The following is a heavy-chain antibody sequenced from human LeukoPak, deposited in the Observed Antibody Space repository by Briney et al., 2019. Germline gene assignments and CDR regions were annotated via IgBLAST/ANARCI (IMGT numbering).Heavy chain of an antibody. Sequence: SETLSHTRAVYGGSFSGYYWSWLRQPPGKGLEWIGEINHSGSTNYNPYLKSRVTIAEDTSKNQFSLELSSVTAADTAVYYCARAHYYDSSGYYRRKAFDIWGQGTMVTVSS. CDR2: INHSGST. CDR3: ARAHYYDSSGYYRRKAFDI. CDR1: GGSFSGYY. J-gene: IGHJ3*02. V-gene: IGHV4-34*01. D-gene: IGHD3-22*01.